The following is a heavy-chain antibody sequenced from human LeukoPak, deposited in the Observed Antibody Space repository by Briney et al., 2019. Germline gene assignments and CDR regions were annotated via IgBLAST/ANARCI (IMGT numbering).Heavy chain of an antibody. CDR2: IIPIFGTA. J-gene: IGHJ4*02. Sequence: SVKVSCKASGGTFSSYAISWVRQAPGQGLEWMGGIIPIFGTANYAQKFQGRVTITADESTSTAYMELSSLRSEDTAVYYCATAGGYPYYFDYWGQGTLVTVSS. CDR1: GGTFSSYA. CDR3: ATAGGYPYYFDY. V-gene: IGHV1-69*13. D-gene: IGHD3-16*02.